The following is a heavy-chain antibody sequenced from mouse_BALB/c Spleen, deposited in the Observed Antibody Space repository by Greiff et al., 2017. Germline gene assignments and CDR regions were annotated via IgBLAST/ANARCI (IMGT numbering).Heavy chain of an antibody. D-gene: IGHD2-10*02. J-gene: IGHJ4*01. CDR1: GFTFSSYT. CDR3: ARQYGNYDAMDY. CDR2: ISNGGGST. V-gene: IGHV5-12-2*01. Sequence: EVQRVESGGGLVQPGGSLKLSCAASGFTFSSYTMSWVRQTPEKRLEWVAYISNGGGSTYYPDTVKGRFTISRDNAKNTLYLQMSSLKSEDTAMYYCARQYGNYDAMDYWGQGTSVTVSS.